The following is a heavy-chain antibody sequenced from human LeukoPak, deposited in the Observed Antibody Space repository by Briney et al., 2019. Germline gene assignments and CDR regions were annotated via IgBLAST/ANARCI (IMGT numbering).Heavy chain of an antibody. CDR3: ARHERRAVISFDY. Sequence: SETLSLTCTVSCGSISSYYWSWIRQPPGKGLEWIGYIYYSGSTNYNSSLKSRVTISVDTSKNQFSQKLSSVTAADTAVYYCARHERRAVISFDYWGQGTLVTVSS. CDR1: CGSISSYY. J-gene: IGHJ4*02. CDR2: IYYSGST. D-gene: IGHD3-22*01. V-gene: IGHV4-59*08.